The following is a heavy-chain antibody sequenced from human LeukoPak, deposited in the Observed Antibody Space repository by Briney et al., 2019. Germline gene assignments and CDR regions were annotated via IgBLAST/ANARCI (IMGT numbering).Heavy chain of an antibody. V-gene: IGHV3-23*01. D-gene: IGHD3-3*01. J-gene: IGHJ6*02. CDR2: ISGSGGST. CDR3: AKGYYFWSAHAMDV. Sequence: GASLRLSCAASGFTFSSYGMSWDRQAPGKGLEWVSAISGSGGSTYYADSVKGRFTISRDNSKNTLYLQMNSLRAEDTAVYYCAKGYYFWSAHAMDVWGQGTMVTVSS. CDR1: GFTFSSYG.